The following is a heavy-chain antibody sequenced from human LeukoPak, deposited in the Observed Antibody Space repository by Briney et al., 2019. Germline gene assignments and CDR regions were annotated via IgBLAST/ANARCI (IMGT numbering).Heavy chain of an antibody. CDR1: GGSISGSYW. J-gene: IGHJ4*02. CDR2: IYHSGST. CDR3: ARHVERGGSGSYYPLDY. D-gene: IGHD3-10*01. Sequence: PSETLSLTCGVSGGSISGSYWWGWVRQPPGKGLEWIGEIYHSGSTNYNPSLKSRVTISVDTSKNQFSLKLSSVTAADTAVYYCARHVERGGSGSYYPLDYWGQGTLVTVSS. V-gene: IGHV4-4*02.